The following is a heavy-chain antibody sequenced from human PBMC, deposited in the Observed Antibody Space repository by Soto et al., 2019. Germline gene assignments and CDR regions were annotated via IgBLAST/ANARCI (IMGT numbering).Heavy chain of an antibody. D-gene: IGHD3-10*01. Sequence: QVHLQQWGAGLLKPSETLSLTCAVNGGAFNGYYWTWIRQSPGKGLQWIGEINHSGTVDYNPSLKSRVSFSIDTSKKQFSLTLPSVPAADTAVYYCARAGAALVRGSIGGFDYWGQGTLVTVSS. J-gene: IGHJ4*02. CDR3: ARAGAALVRGSIGGFDY. CDR2: INHSGTV. V-gene: IGHV4-34*01. CDR1: GGAFNGYY.